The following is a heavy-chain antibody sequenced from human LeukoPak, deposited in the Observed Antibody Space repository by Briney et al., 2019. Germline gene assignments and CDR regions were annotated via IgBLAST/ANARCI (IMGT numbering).Heavy chain of an antibody. J-gene: IGHJ4*02. D-gene: IGHD5-12*01. V-gene: IGHV4-61*01. CDR2: IYYSGST. CDR3: ARWVDSKDRSGYDLSFDY. CDR1: GGSISSGSYY. Sequence: PSQTLSLTCTVSGGSISSGSYYWSWIRQPPGKGLEWIGYIYYSGSTNYNPSLKSRVTISVDTSKNQFSLKLSSVTAADTAVYYCARWVDSKDRSGYDLSFDYWGQGTLVTVSS.